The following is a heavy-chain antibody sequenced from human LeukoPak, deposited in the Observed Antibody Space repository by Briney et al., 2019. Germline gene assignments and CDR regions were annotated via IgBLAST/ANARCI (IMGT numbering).Heavy chain of an antibody. CDR1: GVSFSGYY. Sequence: SETLSLTCAVYGVSFSGYYWSWIRQPPGKGLEWIGEINHSGSTNYNPSLKSRVTISVDTSKNQFSLKLSSVTAADTAVYYCARGPGDHYDSSGYYYWGQGTLVTVSS. CDR2: INHSGST. V-gene: IGHV4-34*01. J-gene: IGHJ4*02. D-gene: IGHD3-22*01. CDR3: ARGPGDHYDSSGYYY.